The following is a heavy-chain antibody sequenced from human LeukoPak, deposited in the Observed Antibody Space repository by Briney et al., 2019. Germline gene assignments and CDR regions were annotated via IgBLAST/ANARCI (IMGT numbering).Heavy chain of an antibody. CDR3: ARAGDIVVVVAAASDAFDI. V-gene: IGHV4-34*01. CDR2: INHSGST. J-gene: IGHJ3*02. CDR1: GGSFSGYY. D-gene: IGHD2-15*01. Sequence: PSETLSLTCAVYGGSFSGYYWSWIRQPPGKGLEWIGEINHSGSTNYNPSLKSRVTISVDTSKNQFSLKLSSVTAADTAVYYGARAGDIVVVVAAASDAFDIWGQGTMVTVSS.